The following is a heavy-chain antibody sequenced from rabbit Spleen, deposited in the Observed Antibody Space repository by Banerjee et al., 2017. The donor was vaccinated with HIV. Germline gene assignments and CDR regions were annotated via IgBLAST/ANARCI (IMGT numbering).Heavy chain of an antibody. CDR2: IDPVFGIT. CDR3: ARDGAGGSYFAL. V-gene: IGHV1S47*01. CDR1: GFTLSSYY. J-gene: IGHJ4*01. Sequence: QEQLVESGGGLVQPEGSLTLTCKASGFTLSSYYMNWVRQAPGKGLEWIGYIDPVFGITYYANWVNGRFSISRENAQNTVFLQMTSLTAADTATYFCARDGAGGSYFALWGQGTLSPS. D-gene: IGHD8-1*01.